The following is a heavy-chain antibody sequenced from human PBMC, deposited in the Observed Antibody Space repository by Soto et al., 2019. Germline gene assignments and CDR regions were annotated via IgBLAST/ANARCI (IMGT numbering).Heavy chain of an antibody. CDR2: ISGSGGST. Sequence: GGSLRLSCAASGFTFSSYAMSWVRQAPGKGLEWVSAISGSGGSTYYADSVKGRFTISRDNSKNTLYLQMNSLRAEDTAVYYCAKDWTDGGWEPRPWVLYFDYWGQGTLVTVSS. D-gene: IGHD1-26*01. V-gene: IGHV3-23*01. CDR1: GFTFSSYA. J-gene: IGHJ4*02. CDR3: AKDWTDGGWEPRPWVLYFDY.